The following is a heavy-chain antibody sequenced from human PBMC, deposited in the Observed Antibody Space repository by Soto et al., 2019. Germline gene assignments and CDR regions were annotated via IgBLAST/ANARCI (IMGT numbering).Heavy chain of an antibody. J-gene: IGHJ4*02. CDR3: STGLGTYYSRFDY. V-gene: IGHV3-15*07. CDR1: GFAFTNAW. CDR2: ITRTTDGGTT. D-gene: IGHD3-16*01. Sequence: GGSLRRSCAASGFAFTNAWMNWVRQAPGKGLEWVGRITRTTDGGTTDYAAPVKGRFTISRDDSKNTLYLQMNSLKTEDTAVYYCSTGLGTYYSRFDYWGLGTLVTVSS.